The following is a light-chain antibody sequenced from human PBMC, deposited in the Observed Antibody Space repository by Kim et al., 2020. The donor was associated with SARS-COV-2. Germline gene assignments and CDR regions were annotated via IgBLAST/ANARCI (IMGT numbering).Light chain of an antibody. CDR2: KAS. CDR3: QQYNIYPYT. V-gene: IGKV1-5*03. Sequence: DIQMTQSPSTLSASVGDRVTITCRASQSISVWLAWYQQKPGRAPKLLIYKASNLESGAPSRFSGSGSGTEFTLTISSLQPDDFATYYCQQYNIYPYTFGQGTKLEI. CDR1: QSISVW. J-gene: IGKJ2*01.